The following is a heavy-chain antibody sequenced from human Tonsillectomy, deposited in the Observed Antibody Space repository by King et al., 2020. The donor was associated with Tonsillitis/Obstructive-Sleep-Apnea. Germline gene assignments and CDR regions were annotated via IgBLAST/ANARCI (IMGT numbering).Heavy chain of an antibody. Sequence: QLQESGPGLVKPSETLSLTCTVSGGSLSSSNYYWGWIRQPPGKGLEWIGSIYYSGSTYYNPSLKSRVTISVDKSKNQFSLKLSSVTAADTAVYYCARLPYSYYMDVWGKGTTVIVSS. CDR2: IYYSGST. V-gene: IGHV4-39*01. J-gene: IGHJ6*03. CDR1: GGSLSSSNYY. CDR3: ARLPYSYYMDV.